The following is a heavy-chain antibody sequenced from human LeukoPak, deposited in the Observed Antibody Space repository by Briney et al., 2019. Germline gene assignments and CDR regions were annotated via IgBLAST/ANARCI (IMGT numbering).Heavy chain of an antibody. CDR3: ATHSSGPPRFFDY. J-gene: IGHJ4*02. CDR1: GGTFSSYA. Sequence: GASVKVSCKASGGTFSSYAISWVRQAPGQGLEWMGGIIPIFGTANYAQKFQGRVTITADESTSTAYMELSSLRSEDTAVYYCATHSSGPPRFFDYWGQGTLVTVSS. D-gene: IGHD6-19*01. V-gene: IGHV1-69*01. CDR2: IIPIFGTA.